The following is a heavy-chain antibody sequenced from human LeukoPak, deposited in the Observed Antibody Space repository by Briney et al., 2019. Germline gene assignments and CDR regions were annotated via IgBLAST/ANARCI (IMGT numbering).Heavy chain of an antibody. V-gene: IGHV4-34*01. D-gene: IGHD2-2*01. CDR1: GGSFSGYY. CDR2: INHSGST. CDR3: ASLYCSSTSCYLSRFDY. J-gene: IGHJ4*02. Sequence: SETQSLTCAVYGGSFSGYYWSWIRQPPGKGLEWIGEINHSGSTNYNPSLKSRVTISVDTSKNQFSLKLSSVTAADTAVYYCASLYCSSTSCYLSRFDYWGQGTLVTVSS.